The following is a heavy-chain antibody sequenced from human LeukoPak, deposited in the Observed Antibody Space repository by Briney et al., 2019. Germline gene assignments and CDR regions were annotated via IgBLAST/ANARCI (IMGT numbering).Heavy chain of an antibody. CDR3: AKDMSHYYDSSGYSYAFDI. CDR1: GFTFDDYT. J-gene: IGHJ3*02. Sequence: GGSLRLSCAASGFTFDDYTMHWVRQAPGKGLEWVSLISWDGGSTYYADSVKGRFTISRDNSENSLYLQMNSLRTEDTALYYCAKDMSHYYDSSGYSYAFDIWGQGTMVTVSS. V-gene: IGHV3-43*01. D-gene: IGHD3-22*01. CDR2: ISWDGGST.